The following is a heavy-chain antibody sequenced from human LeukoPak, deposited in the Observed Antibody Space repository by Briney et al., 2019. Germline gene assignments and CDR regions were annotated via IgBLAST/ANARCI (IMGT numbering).Heavy chain of an antibody. J-gene: IGHJ3*02. CDR3: ARDGGIAVAGTIAFDI. Sequence: SGTLSLTCAVSGGSISSSSYYWGWIRQPPGKGLEWIGSIYYSGSTYYNPSLKSRVTISVDTSKNQFSLKLSSVTAADTAVYYCARDGGIAVAGTIAFDIWGQGTMVTVSS. V-gene: IGHV4-39*07. D-gene: IGHD6-19*01. CDR2: IYYSGST. CDR1: GGSISSSSYY.